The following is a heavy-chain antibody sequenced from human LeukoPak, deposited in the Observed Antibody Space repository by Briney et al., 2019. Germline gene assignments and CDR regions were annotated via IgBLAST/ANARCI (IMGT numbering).Heavy chain of an antibody. D-gene: IGHD6-19*01. J-gene: IGHJ5*02. CDR3: AKDPGLYSSGWDNRFDP. CDR1: GFTFSSYA. Sequence: PGGSLRLSCAASGFTFSSYAMSWVRQAPGKGLEWVSAISGSGGSTYYADSVKGRFTISRDNSKNTLYLQMNSLRAEDTAVYYCAKDPGLYSSGWDNRFDPWGQGTLVTVSS. CDR2: ISGSGGST. V-gene: IGHV3-23*01.